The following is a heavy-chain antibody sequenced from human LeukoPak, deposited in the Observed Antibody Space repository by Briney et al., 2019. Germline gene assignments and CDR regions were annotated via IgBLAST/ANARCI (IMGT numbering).Heavy chain of an antibody. D-gene: IGHD3-22*01. Sequence: SETLSLTCAASGGSISSGGYSWSWIRQPPGKGLEWIGYIYHSGSTYYNPSLKSRVTISVGRSKNQFSLKLSSVTAADTAVYYCARFVSGSSGFDYWGQGTLVTVSS. CDR3: ARFVSGSSGFDY. J-gene: IGHJ4*02. CDR1: GGSISSGGYS. CDR2: IYHSGST. V-gene: IGHV4-30-2*01.